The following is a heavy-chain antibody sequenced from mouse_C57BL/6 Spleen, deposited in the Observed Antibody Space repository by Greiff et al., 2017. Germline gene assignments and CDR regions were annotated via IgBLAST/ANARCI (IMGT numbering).Heavy chain of an antibody. CDR3: ARGYDYGWFAY. V-gene: IGHV3-1*01. CDR2: ISYSGST. Sequence: EVQRVESGPGMVKPSQSLSLTCTVTGYSITSGYDWHWIRHFPGNKLEWMGYISYSGSTNYNPSLKSRISITHDTSKNHFFLKLNSVTTEDTATYYCARGYDYGWFAYWGQGTLVTVSA. CDR1: GYSITSGYD. D-gene: IGHD2-4*01. J-gene: IGHJ3*01.